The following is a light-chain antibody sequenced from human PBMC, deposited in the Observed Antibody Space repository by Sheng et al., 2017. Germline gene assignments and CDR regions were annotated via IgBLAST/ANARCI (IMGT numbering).Light chain of an antibody. J-gene: IGLJ3*02. Sequence: QTVVTQEPSFSVSPGGTVTLTCGLSSGSVSTSYYPSWYQQTPGQAPRTLIYTTNTRSSGVPDRFSGSILGNKAALTITGAQADDESDYYCALSLGNGIWVFGGGTKLTVL. CDR1: SGSVSTSYY. CDR3: ALSLGNGIWV. CDR2: TTN. V-gene: IGLV8-61*01.